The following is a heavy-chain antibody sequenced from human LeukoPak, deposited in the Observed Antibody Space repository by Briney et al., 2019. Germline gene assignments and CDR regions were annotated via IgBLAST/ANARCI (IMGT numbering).Heavy chain of an antibody. J-gene: IGHJ3*02. CDR1: GFTFSSYA. D-gene: IGHD3-10*01. Sequence: PGGSLRLSCAASGFTFSSYAMSWVRQAPGKGLEWVSVIYSGGSTYYADSVKGRFTISRDNSKNTLYLQMNSLRAEDTAVYYCAVGKYYYGSGSYWLGAFDIWGQGTMVTVSS. CDR3: AVGKYYYGSGSYWLGAFDI. CDR2: IYSGGST. V-gene: IGHV3-53*01.